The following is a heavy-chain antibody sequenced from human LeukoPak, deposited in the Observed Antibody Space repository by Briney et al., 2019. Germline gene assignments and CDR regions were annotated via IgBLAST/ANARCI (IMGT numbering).Heavy chain of an antibody. D-gene: IGHD1-14*01. CDR3: ASQLRYRDHRFIDY. J-gene: IGHJ4*01. V-gene: IGHV3-11*01. Sequence: GGSLRLSCAASGFTLSDYYMSWIRQAPGKGLEWVSYISSSGSTIYYADSVKGRFTISRDNAKNSLYLQMNSLRAEDTAVYYCASQLRYRDHRFIDYWGHGTLVTVSS. CDR1: GFTLSDYY. CDR2: ISSSGSTI.